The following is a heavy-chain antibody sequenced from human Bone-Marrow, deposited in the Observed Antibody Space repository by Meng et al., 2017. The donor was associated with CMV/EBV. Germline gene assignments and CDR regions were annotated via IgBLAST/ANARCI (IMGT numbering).Heavy chain of an antibody. CDR1: GGSISSSSYY. Sequence: SETLSLTCTVSGGSISSSSYYWGWIRQPPGKGLEWIGEINHSGSTNYNPSLKSRVTISVDTSKNQFSLKLSSVTAADTAVYYCARKGGPHWGQGTLVTVSS. J-gene: IGHJ4*02. V-gene: IGHV4-39*07. CDR2: INHSGST. D-gene: IGHD3-16*01. CDR3: ARKGGPH.